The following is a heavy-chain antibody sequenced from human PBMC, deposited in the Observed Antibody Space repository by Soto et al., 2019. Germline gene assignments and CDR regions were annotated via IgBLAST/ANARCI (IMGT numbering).Heavy chain of an antibody. Sequence: GGSLRLSCAASGFTFRNFVMHWVRQAPGKGLEWVAVISYDGNKKYYRDSVKGRFSISRDTSNNTVHLQMNSLRPDDTAVYYRARSVAVAGLDYWGQGSLVTVSS. CDR2: ISYDGNKK. CDR1: GFTFRNFV. D-gene: IGHD6-19*01. CDR3: ARSVAVAGLDY. J-gene: IGHJ4*02. V-gene: IGHV3-30*03.